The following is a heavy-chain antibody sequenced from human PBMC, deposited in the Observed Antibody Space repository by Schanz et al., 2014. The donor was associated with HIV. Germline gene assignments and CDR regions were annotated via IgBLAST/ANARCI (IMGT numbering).Heavy chain of an antibody. CDR2: ISSSSDFS. Sequence: EVQLVESGGGLVKPGGSLRLSCTASGFSFSSHTMNWVRQAPGKGLEWVSSISSSSDFSYYADAVKGRFTISRDNAMFSVYLQMNSLRAEDTAVYYCARDGGSYNYGHPIDYWGQGTLVTVSS. V-gene: IGHV3-21*02. CDR3: ARDGGSYNYGHPIDY. D-gene: IGHD5-18*01. J-gene: IGHJ4*02. CDR1: GFSFSSHT.